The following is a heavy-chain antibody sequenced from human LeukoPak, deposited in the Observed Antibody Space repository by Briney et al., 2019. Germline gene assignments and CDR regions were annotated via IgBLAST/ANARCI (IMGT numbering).Heavy chain of an antibody. V-gene: IGHV1-18*01. CDR1: SYTFTSYG. CDR3: ARDSPYYDFWSGYTNWFDP. CDR2: ISAYNGNT. Sequence: ASVKVSCKASSYTFTSYGISWVRQAPGQGLEWMGWISAYNGNTNYAQKLQGRVTMTTDTSTSTAYMELRSLRSDDTAVYYCARDSPYYDFWSGYTNWFDPWGQGTLVTVSS. J-gene: IGHJ5*02. D-gene: IGHD3-3*01.